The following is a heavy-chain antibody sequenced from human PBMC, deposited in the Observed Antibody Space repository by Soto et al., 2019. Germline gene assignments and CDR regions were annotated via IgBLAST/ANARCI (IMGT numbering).Heavy chain of an antibody. V-gene: IGHV3-30*03. CDR1: AFTLSSYG. J-gene: IGHJ4*02. D-gene: IGHD3-16*01. Sequence: RLSCADSAFTLSSYGMHWVRQAPGKGLEWVAVISDDGSDEYYADSVKGRFTISRDNSKSTLFLQMNSLRPDDSAVYYCASPRGFSYGRGFDYWGPGTLVTVSS. CDR3: ASPRGFSYGRGFDY. CDR2: ISDDGSDE.